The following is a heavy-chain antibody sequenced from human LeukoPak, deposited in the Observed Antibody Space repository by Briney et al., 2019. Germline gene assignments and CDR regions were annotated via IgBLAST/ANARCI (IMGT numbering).Heavy chain of an antibody. Sequence: GGSLRLSCAASGFTFSNAWMSWVRQAPGKGLEWVGRIKSKTDGGTTDYAAPVKGRFTISRDDSKNTLYLQMNSLKTEDTAVYYSTTDRLYDSSGYYPYYFDYWGQGTLVTVSS. CDR2: IKSKTDGGTT. CDR3: TTDRLYDSSGYYPYYFDY. V-gene: IGHV3-15*01. CDR1: GFTFSNAW. J-gene: IGHJ4*02. D-gene: IGHD3-22*01.